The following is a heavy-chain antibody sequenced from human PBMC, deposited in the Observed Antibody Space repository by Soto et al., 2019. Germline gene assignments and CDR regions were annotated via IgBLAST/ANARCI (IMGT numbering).Heavy chain of an antibody. CDR3: ARVEGYSSSWYHRGWFDP. J-gene: IGHJ5*02. CDR1: GGTFSSYA. Sequence: VASVKVSCKASGGTFSSYAISWVRQAPGQGLEWMGGIIPIFGTANYAQKFQGRVTITADESTSTAYMELSSLRSEDTAVYYCARVEGYSSSWYHRGWFDPWGQGTLVTVSS. V-gene: IGHV1-69*13. CDR2: IIPIFGTA. D-gene: IGHD6-13*01.